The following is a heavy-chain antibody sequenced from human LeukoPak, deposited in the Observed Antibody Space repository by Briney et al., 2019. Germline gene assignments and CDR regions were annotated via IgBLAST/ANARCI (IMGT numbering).Heavy chain of an antibody. V-gene: IGHV3-23*01. Sequence: TGGSLRLSCAASGFTFSSYAMNWVRQSPGKGLEWVSIISGSGGSTNYADSVRGRFTISRDNSKNTLYLQMNSLTAEDTAVYYCAREWPQGTFDFWGQGTLVTVSS. CDR1: GFTFSSYA. J-gene: IGHJ4*02. D-gene: IGHD5-12*01. CDR2: ISGSGGST. CDR3: AREWPQGTFDF.